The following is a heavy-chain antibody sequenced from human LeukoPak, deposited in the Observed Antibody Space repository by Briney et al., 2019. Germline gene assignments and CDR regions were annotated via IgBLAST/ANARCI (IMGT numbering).Heavy chain of an antibody. V-gene: IGHV3-15*01. CDR3: AIYGSKSAGRYAYVAH. D-gene: IGHD3-16*01. CDR1: GFTFSNAW. Sequence: PGGSLRLSCAVSGFTFSNAWMNWVRQAPGKGLEWVGRIKSKTDGGTTDYAAPVKGRFTIARDDSKNTLYLQMNSLRAEDTAVYYCAIYGSKSAGRYAYVAHWGQGTLVTVSS. J-gene: IGHJ4*02. CDR2: IKSKTDGGTT.